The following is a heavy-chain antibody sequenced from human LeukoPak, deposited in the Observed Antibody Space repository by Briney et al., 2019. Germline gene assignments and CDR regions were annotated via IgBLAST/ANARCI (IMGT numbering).Heavy chain of an antibody. CDR3: ARGGDSSGWVYYGMDV. CDR2: IYSGGST. CDR1: GFTVSSNY. J-gene: IGHJ6*02. Sequence: GGSLRLSCAASGFTVSSNYMSWVRQAPGKGLGWASVIYSGGSTYYADSVKGRFTISRDNSKNTLYLQMNSLRAEDTAVYYCARGGDSSGWVYYGMDVWGQGTTVTVSS. V-gene: IGHV3-66*02. D-gene: IGHD6-19*01.